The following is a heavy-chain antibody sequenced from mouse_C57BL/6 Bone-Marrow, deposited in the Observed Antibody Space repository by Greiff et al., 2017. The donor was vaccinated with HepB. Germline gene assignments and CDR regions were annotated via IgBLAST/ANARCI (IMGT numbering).Heavy chain of an antibody. CDR3: ARYYGSSYRFAY. Sequence: LLESGPELVRPGVSVKISCKGSGYTFTDYAMHWVKQSHAKSLEWIGVISTYYGDASYNQKFKDKATMTVDKSSSTAYMELARLTSEDSAVYYCARYYGSSYRFAYWGQGTLVTVSA. D-gene: IGHD1-1*01. CDR1: GYTFTDYA. V-gene: IGHV1-67*01. CDR2: ISTYYGDA. J-gene: IGHJ3*01.